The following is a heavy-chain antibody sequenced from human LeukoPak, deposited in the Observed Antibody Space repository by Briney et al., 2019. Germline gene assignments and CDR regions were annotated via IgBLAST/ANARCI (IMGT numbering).Heavy chain of an antibody. Sequence: ASVKVSCMASGYTFTSYGISWVRQAPGQGLEWVGWISAYNGNTNYAQKLQGRVTMTTDTSTSTAYMELRSLRSDDTAVYYCRTSYYGDYWGQGTLVTVSS. CDR2: ISAYNGNT. J-gene: IGHJ4*02. D-gene: IGHD1-14*01. V-gene: IGHV1-18*01. CDR3: RTSYYGDY. CDR1: GYTFTSYG.